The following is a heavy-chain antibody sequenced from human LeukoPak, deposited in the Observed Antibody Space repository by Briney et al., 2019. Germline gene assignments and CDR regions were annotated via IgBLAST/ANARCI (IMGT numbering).Heavy chain of an antibody. V-gene: IGHV1-46*01. Sequence: ASVKVSCKASGYTFTSYYMHWVRQAPGQGLEWMGIINPSGGSTSYAQKFQGRDTMTRDTSTSTVYMELSSLRSEDTAVYYCARDHAGYSSGPEYFQHWGQGTLVTVSS. CDR2: INPSGGST. J-gene: IGHJ1*01. CDR3: ARDHAGYSSGPEYFQH. D-gene: IGHD6-19*01. CDR1: GYTFTSYY.